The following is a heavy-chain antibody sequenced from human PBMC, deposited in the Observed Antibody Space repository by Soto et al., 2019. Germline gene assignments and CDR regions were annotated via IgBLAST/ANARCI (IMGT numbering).Heavy chain of an antibody. CDR3: ARDQSTPTVTSSYYYGMDV. Sequence: QVQLQESGPGLVKPSQTLSLTCTVSGGSISSGGYYWSWIRQHPGKGLEWIGYIYYSGSTYYNPSLKSRVTISVDTSKNQFSLKLSSVTAADTAVYYCARDQSTPTVTSSYYYGMDVWGQGTTVTVSS. J-gene: IGHJ6*02. CDR1: GGSISSGGYY. V-gene: IGHV4-31*03. D-gene: IGHD4-17*01. CDR2: IYYSGST.